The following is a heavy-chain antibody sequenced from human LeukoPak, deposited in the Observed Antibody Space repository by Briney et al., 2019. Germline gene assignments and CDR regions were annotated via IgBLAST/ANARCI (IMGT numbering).Heavy chain of an antibody. D-gene: IGHD3-22*01. CDR3: ATAHLRIVVASPSDYYYGMDV. CDR1: GYTLTELS. Sequence: ASVKVSCKVSGYTLTELSMHWVRQAPGKGLEWMGGFDPEDGETIYAQKFQGRVTMTEVTSTDTAYMELSSLRSEDTAVYYCATAHLRIVVASPSDYYYGMDVWGQGTTVTVSS. V-gene: IGHV1-24*01. J-gene: IGHJ6*02. CDR2: FDPEDGET.